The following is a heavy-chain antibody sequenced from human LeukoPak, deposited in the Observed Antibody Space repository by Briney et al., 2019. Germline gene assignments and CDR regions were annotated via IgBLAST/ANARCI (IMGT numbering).Heavy chain of an antibody. J-gene: IGHJ4*02. CDR3: ARGLGSGWYLWYFDY. Sequence: AGGSLRLSCAASGFTFSSYSMNWVRQAPGKGLEWVSSISSSSNYIYYADSVMGRFTISRDNAKNSLYLQMNSLRAEDTAVYYCARGLGSGWYLWYFDYWGQGTLVTVSS. D-gene: IGHD6-19*01. CDR2: ISSSSNYI. V-gene: IGHV3-21*01. CDR1: GFTFSSYS.